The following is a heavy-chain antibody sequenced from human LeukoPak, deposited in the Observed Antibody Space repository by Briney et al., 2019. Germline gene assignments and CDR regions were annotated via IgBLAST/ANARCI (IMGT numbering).Heavy chain of an antibody. Sequence: GGSLRLSCAASGFTCSSYTMNWVRQAPGKGLEWVSSISSSTTYIYYADSVKGRFTISRDNAKNSLYLQMNSLRAEDTAVYYCARGGRISDAFDIWGHGTMVTVSS. D-gene: IGHD3-10*01. CDR3: ARGGRISDAFDI. CDR1: GFTCSSYT. V-gene: IGHV3-21*01. CDR2: ISSSTTYI. J-gene: IGHJ3*02.